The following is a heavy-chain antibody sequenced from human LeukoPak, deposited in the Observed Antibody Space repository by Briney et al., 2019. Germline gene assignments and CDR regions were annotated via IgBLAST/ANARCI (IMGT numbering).Heavy chain of an antibody. CDR3: AKDQLGYYYDSSGPDY. CDR2: ISGSGGST. V-gene: IGHV3-23*01. J-gene: IGHJ4*02. Sequence: GGSLRLSCAASGFTFSSYAMSWVRQAPGKGLEWVSAISGSGGSTYYADSVKGRFTISRDNSKNTLYLQMNGLRAEDTAVYYCAKDQLGYYYDSSGPDYWGQGTLVTVSS. CDR1: GFTFSSYA. D-gene: IGHD3-22*01.